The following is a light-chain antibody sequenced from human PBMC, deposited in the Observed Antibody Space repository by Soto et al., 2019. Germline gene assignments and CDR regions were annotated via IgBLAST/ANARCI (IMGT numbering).Light chain of an antibody. V-gene: IGKV1-39*01. Sequence: DIQMTQSPSSLSSSIGDRVTITCRASQNIRNYLNWYQQKPGQAPNLLIYASSSLRGGVPSRFRGSGSGTDFTLTISRLQPEDFATYYGQQGHTLPYTFGQGTNLGI. CDR3: QQGHTLPYT. CDR2: ASS. J-gene: IGKJ2*01. CDR1: QNIRNY.